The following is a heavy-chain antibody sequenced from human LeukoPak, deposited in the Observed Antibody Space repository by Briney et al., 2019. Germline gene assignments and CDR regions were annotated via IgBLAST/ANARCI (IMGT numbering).Heavy chain of an antibody. J-gene: IGHJ2*01. D-gene: IGHD3-10*01. CDR3: ARDGTRYYGLGSYYRGGSDWYFDL. CDR2: VNPNSGGT. V-gene: IGHV1-2*02. CDR1: GFTFTGYY. Sequence: GASVKVSCKASGFTFTGYYIHWVRQAPGQGLEWMGWVNPNSGGTNYAQMFQGRVTMTRDTSISTVYMELSRLRSDDTAVYYCARDGTRYYGLGSYYRGGSDWYFDLWGRGTLVTVSS.